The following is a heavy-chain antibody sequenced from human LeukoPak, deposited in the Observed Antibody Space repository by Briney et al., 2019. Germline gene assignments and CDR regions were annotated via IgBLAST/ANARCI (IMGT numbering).Heavy chain of an antibody. CDR2: ISDSGGST. CDR1: GFTFSTYA. D-gene: IGHD2-2*01. V-gene: IGHV3-23*01. J-gene: IGHJ6*03. CDR3: ARDFGVPGAYYYMDV. Sequence: PGGSLRLSCAASGFTFSTYAMSWVRQAPGKGLERVSGISDSGGSTYYRDSVKGRFTISRDNSKNTLYLQMISLRAEDTAVYYCARDFGVPGAYYYMDVWGIGTTVTVSS.